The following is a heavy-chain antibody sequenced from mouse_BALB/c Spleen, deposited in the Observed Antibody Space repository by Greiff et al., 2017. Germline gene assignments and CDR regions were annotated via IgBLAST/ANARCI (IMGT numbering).Heavy chain of an antibody. CDR3: TKEEGLRSLDY. V-gene: IGHV1-5*01. CDR2: IYPGNSDT. CDR1: GYTFTSYW. Sequence: VQLQQSGTVLARPGASVKMSCKASGYTFTSYWMHWVKQRPGQGLEWIGAIYPGNSDTSYNQKFKGKAKLTAVTSTSTAYMELSSLTNEDSAVYYCTKEEGLRSLDYWGQGTTLTVSS. J-gene: IGHJ2*01. D-gene: IGHD1-1*01.